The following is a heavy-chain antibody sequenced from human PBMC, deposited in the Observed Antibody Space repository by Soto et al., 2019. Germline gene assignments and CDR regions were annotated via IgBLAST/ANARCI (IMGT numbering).Heavy chain of an antibody. CDR2: ISYDGSNK. J-gene: IGHJ4*02. CDR1: GFTFSSYA. D-gene: IGHD3-10*01. Sequence: GGSLRLSCAASGFTFSSYAMHWVRQAPGKGLEWVAVISYDGSNKYYADSVKGRFTISRDNSKNTLYLQMNSLRAEDTAVYYCARDILWFGEFSMDYWGQGTLVTVSS. V-gene: IGHV3-30-3*01. CDR3: ARDILWFGEFSMDY.